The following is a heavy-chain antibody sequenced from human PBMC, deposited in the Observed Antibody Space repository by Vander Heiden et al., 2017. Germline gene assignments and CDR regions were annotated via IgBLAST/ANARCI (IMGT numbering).Heavy chain of an antibody. V-gene: IGHV3-21*01. CDR2: ISSRISYI. CDR1: GCTFSSDS. J-gene: IGHJ5*02. CDR3: ARERQSCFDP. Sequence: EVQLVESGGGVVKPGGSLRLSCAASGCTFSSDSMNWVRQAPGKGPEWVASISSRISYIYYADSVKGRFTISRDKAKNSLYLQMNSLRAEDTAVYYCARERQSCFDPWGQGTLVTVSS.